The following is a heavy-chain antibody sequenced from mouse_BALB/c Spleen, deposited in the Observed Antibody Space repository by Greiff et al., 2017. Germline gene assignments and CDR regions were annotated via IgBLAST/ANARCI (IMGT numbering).Heavy chain of an antibody. Sequence: EVQLQQSGTVLARPGASVKMSCKASGYTFTSYWMHWVKQRPGQGLEWIAAIYPGNSDTSYNQKFKGKAKLTAVTSTSTAYMELSSLTNEDSAVYYCTRWDDPWFAYWGQGTLVTVSA. CDR1: GYTFTSYW. CDR2: IYPGNSDT. J-gene: IGHJ3*01. V-gene: IGHV1-5*01. D-gene: IGHD4-1*01. CDR3: TRWDDPWFAY.